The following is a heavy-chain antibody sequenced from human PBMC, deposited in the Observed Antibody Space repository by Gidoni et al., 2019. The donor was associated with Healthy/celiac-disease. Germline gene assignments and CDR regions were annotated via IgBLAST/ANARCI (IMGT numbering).Heavy chain of an antibody. CDR3: AKDLAYSSGFDY. D-gene: IGHD6-25*01. CDR2: ISGSGGST. CDR1: GFTFSSYA. Sequence: EVQLLESGGGLVQPGGSLRLSCAACGFTFSSYALSWVRQAPGKGLEWVSAISGSGGSTYYADSVKGRFTISRDNSKNTLYLQMNSLRAEDTAVYYCAKDLAYSSGFDYWGQGTLVTVSS. J-gene: IGHJ4*02. V-gene: IGHV3-23*01.